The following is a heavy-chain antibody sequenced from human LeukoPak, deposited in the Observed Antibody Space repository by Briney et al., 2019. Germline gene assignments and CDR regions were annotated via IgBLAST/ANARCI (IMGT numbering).Heavy chain of an antibody. D-gene: IGHD3-22*01. CDR1: GFSLSTSGVG. J-gene: IGHJ4*02. Sequence: SGPTLVKPTQTLTLTCTFSGFSLSTSGVGVGWIRQPPGKALEWLALIFWDDDKRYGPSLKSRLTITKDTYKNQVVLTVTNMDPVDTATYYCAHKLRNYYDASGSQFDYWGQGTLVTVSS. CDR3: AHKLRNYYDASGSQFDY. V-gene: IGHV2-5*05. CDR2: IFWDDDK.